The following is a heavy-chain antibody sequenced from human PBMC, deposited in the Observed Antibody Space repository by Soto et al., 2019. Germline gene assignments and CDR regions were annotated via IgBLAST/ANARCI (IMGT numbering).Heavy chain of an antibody. Sequence: PSETLSLTCAVPGGSFTGNNWWTWVRQPPGQGLEWIGEIYRTGSTNYNPSLKSRVTISLDKSENQLSLKVTSLTAADTAVYYCASRDPGTSVDYWGQGTLVTVS. V-gene: IGHV4-4*02. J-gene: IGHJ4*02. CDR1: GGSFTGNNW. D-gene: IGHD1-7*01. CDR2: IYRTGST. CDR3: ASRDPGTSVDY.